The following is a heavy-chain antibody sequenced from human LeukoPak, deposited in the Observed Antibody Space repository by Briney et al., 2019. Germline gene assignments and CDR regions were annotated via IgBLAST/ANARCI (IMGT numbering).Heavy chain of an antibody. CDR1: GGSISSYY. Sequence: KPSETLSLTCTVSGGSISSYYWSWIRQPPGKGLEWIGYIYYSGSTNYNPSLKSRVTISVGTSKNQFSLKLSSVTAADTAVYYCARQTSCSSTSCYVRAFDIWGQGTMVTVSS. J-gene: IGHJ3*02. V-gene: IGHV4-59*08. CDR3: ARQTSCSSTSCYVRAFDI. CDR2: IYYSGST. D-gene: IGHD2-2*01.